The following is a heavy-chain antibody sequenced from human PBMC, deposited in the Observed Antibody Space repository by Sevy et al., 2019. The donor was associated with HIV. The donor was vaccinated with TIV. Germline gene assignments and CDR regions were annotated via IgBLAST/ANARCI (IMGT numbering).Heavy chain of an antibody. D-gene: IGHD3-22*01. Sequence: GGSLRLSCAASGFTFSSYAMSWVRQAPGKGLEWVSAISGSGGSTYYADSVKGRFTISRANSKNTLYLQMNSLRAEDTAVYYCASLYYYDTGVVDYWGQGTLVTVSS. CDR2: ISGSGGST. CDR1: GFTFSSYA. CDR3: ASLYYYDTGVVDY. V-gene: IGHV3-23*01. J-gene: IGHJ4*02.